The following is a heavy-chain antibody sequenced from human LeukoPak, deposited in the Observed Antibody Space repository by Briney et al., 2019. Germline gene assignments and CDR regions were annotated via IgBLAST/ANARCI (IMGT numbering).Heavy chain of an antibody. V-gene: IGHV3-23*01. D-gene: IGHD3-3*01. J-gene: IGHJ4*02. CDR2: ISGSGGST. Sequence: GGSLRLSCAASGFTFSSYAMSWVRQAPGKGLEWVSAISGSGGSTYYADSVKGRFTISRDNSKNTLYLQMNSLRPEDTAVYYCARDRNTDFWSGYYTNYFDYWGQGTLVTVSS. CDR1: GFTFSSYA. CDR3: ARDRNTDFWSGYYTNYFDY.